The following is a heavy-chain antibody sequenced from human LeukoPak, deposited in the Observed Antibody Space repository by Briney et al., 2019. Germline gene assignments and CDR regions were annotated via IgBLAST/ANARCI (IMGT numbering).Heavy chain of an antibody. CDR2: IHYSGST. D-gene: IGHD1-26*01. CDR3: ASRPSIVGATTPLDY. J-gene: IGHJ4*02. CDR1: GGSFSGYY. Sequence: SETLSLTCAVYGGSFSGYYWSWIRQPPGKGLEWIGYIHYSGSTNYNPSLKSRVAISVDTSKNQFSLKLSSVTAADTAVYYCASRPSIVGATTPLDYWGQGTLVTVSS. V-gene: IGHV4-59*01.